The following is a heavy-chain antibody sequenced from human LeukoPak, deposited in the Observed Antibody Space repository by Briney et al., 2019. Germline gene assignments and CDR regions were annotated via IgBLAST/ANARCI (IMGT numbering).Heavy chain of an antibody. Sequence: PSETLSLTCTVSGGSISSSLYYWGWIRQPPGKGPEWIGGLYNSGGTYYNPSLKSRVTISVDTSKNQFSLKVSSVTAADTAVYYCAREGTMARREGFDYWGQGTLVTVSS. V-gene: IGHV4-39*07. CDR1: GGSISSSLYY. CDR2: LYNSGGT. D-gene: IGHD3-10*01. J-gene: IGHJ4*02. CDR3: AREGTMARREGFDY.